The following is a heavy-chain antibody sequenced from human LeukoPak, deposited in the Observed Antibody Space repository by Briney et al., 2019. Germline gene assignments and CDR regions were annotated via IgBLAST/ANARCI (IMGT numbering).Heavy chain of an antibody. Sequence: SSVKVSCKASGGTFSSYAISWVRQAPGQGLEWMGGIIPIFGTANYAQKFQGRVTITADESTSTAYMELSSLRSEDTAVYYCAEDCGGDCYSPEPDAFDIWGQGTMVTVSS. CDR1: GGTFSSYA. V-gene: IGHV1-69*01. CDR3: AEDCGGDCYSPEPDAFDI. D-gene: IGHD2-21*01. J-gene: IGHJ3*02. CDR2: IIPIFGTA.